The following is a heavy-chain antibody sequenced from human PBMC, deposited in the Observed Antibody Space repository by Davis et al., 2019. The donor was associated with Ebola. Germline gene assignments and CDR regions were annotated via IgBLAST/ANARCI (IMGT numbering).Heavy chain of an antibody. CDR1: GFTFSSYS. CDR2: ISSSSSYI. J-gene: IGHJ4*02. D-gene: IGHD3-3*01. Sequence: PGGSLRLSCAASGFTFSSYSMNWVRQAPGKGLEWVSSISSSSSYIYYADSVKGRFTISRDNAKNSLYLQMNSLRAEDTAVYYCARGITIFGVVIIRPAFDYWGQGTLVTVSS. CDR3: ARGITIFGVVIIRPAFDY. V-gene: IGHV3-21*01.